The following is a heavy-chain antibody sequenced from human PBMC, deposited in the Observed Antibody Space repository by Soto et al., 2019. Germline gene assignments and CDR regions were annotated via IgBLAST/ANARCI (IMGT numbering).Heavy chain of an antibody. CDR2: ISSSGSTI. CDR3: ATDPTGYYYDSSGSSFDY. Sequence: RGSLRLSCAASGFTFSSSQMNWVRQAQGKVLEWVSYISSSGSTIYYADSVKGRFTISRDNAKNSLYLQMNSLRAEDTAVYYCATDPTGYYYDSSGSSFDYWGQGTLVTVSS. D-gene: IGHD3-22*01. J-gene: IGHJ4*02. CDR1: GFTFSSSQ. V-gene: IGHV3-48*03.